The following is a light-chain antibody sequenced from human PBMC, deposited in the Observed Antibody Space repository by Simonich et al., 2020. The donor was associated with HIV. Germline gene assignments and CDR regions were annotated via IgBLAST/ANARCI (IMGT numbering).Light chain of an antibody. CDR2: GAS. J-gene: IGKJ1*01. V-gene: IGKV3-15*01. Sequence: EIVMTQSPATLSVSPGERAPLSCRASQSVSNNLAWYQQKPGQAPRLLIYGASTRATWIPARFSGSGSGTEFTLTISSMQSEDFAVYYCQQYNNWPPWTFGQGTKVEIK. CDR1: QSVSNN. CDR3: QQYNNWPPWT.